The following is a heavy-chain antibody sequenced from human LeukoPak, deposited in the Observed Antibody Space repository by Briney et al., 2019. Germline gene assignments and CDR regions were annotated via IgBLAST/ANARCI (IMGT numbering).Heavy chain of an antibody. D-gene: IGHD1-26*01. CDR1: GFTVSNNY. Sequence: PGGSLRLSCAASGFTVSNNYMSWVRQAPGYGLEWVSVIYKVGNTFYAYFVKGRFTISRENSKTTLYLQMNSLRAEDTALYYCARGLVVGGTGVWAFDIWGQGTMVTVSS. CDR3: ARGLVVGGTGVWAFDI. J-gene: IGHJ3*02. V-gene: IGHV3-66*01. CDR2: IYKVGNT.